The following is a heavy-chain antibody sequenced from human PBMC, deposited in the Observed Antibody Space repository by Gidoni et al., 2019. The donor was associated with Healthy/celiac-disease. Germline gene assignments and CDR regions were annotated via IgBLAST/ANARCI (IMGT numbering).Heavy chain of an antibody. V-gene: IGHV3-30-3*01. CDR2: ISYDGSNK. Sequence: GRSLRLSCAASGFTFSSYSMHWVRQAPGKGLEWVAVISYDGSNKYYADSVKGRFTISRDNSKNTLYLQMNSLRAEDTAVYYCAREGVGSGGYCSGGSCYYGPLFVPFRPLDYWGQGTLVTVSS. D-gene: IGHD2-15*01. J-gene: IGHJ4*02. CDR1: GFTFSSYS. CDR3: AREGVGSGGYCSGGSCYYGPLFVPFRPLDY.